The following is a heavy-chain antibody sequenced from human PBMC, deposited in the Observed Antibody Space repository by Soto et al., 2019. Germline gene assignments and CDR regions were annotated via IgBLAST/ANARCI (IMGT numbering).Heavy chain of an antibody. Sequence: PSETLSLTCTVSGGAISTYYWSWIRQAPGKGLEWIGYIFYNGNTNYNPSLKSRVTMSVDTSKNQFSLKMSSVSAADTAVYYCAREIAYRCSSSYWLAPWGQGTQVPVSS. CDR2: IFYNGNT. CDR1: GGAISTYY. D-gene: IGHD2-21*01. CDR3: AREIAYRCSSSYWLAP. J-gene: IGHJ5*02. V-gene: IGHV4-59*12.